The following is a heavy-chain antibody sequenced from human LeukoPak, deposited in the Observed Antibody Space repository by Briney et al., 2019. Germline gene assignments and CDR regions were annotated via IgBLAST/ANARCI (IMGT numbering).Heavy chain of an antibody. CDR2: IIPIFGTA. J-gene: IGHJ5*02. CDR3: ARSGTMVREPFDP. CDR1: GGTFTSYA. Sequence: PVKVSCKASGGTFTSYAMSWVRQAPGQGLEWMGEIIPIFGTANYAQKFQGRVTITADKSTSTAYMELRSLRSEDTAVYYCARSGTMVREPFDPWGQGTLITVSS. V-gene: IGHV1-69*06. D-gene: IGHD3-10*01.